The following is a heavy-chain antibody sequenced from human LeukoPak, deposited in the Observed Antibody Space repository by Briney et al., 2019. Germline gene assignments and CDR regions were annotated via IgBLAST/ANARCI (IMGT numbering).Heavy chain of an antibody. J-gene: IGHJ4*02. Sequence: EASVKVSCKASGYTFTSYDINWVRPATGQGLEWMGWMNPNSGNTGYAQKFQGRVTMTRNTSISTAYMELSSLRSEDTAVYYCARVTEPMKRFRGSRGLDYWGQGTLVTVSS. D-gene: IGHD3-16*01. CDR3: ARVTEPMKRFRGSRGLDY. CDR2: MNPNSGNT. CDR1: GYTFTSYD. V-gene: IGHV1-8*01.